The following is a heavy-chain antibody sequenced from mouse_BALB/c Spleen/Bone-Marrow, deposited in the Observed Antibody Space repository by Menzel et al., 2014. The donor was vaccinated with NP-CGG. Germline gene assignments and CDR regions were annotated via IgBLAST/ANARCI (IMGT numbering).Heavy chain of an antibody. CDR1: GYTFTDYA. J-gene: IGHJ4*01. V-gene: IGHV1S137*01. CDR3: ARDAMDY. CDR2: ISTYYGDA. Sequence: VMLVESGAELVRPGVSVKISRKGSGYTFTDYAMHWVKQSHAKSLEWIGVISTYYGDASYNQKFKGKATMTVDKSSSTAYMELARLTSEDSAIYYCARDAMDYWGQGTSVTVSS.